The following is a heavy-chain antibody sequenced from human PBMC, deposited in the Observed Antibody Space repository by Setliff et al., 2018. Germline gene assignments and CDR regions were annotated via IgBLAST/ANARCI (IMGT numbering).Heavy chain of an antibody. CDR3: ATGPRHNFWSGYYLVAVNY. CDR2: INPNSGNT. J-gene: IGHJ4*02. Sequence: ASVKVSCKASGYTFTNYDINWVRQATGQGLEWMGWINPNSGNTGYAQNFQGRVTMTRNTSISTAYMELSSLRFEDTAVYYCATGPRHNFWSGYYLVAVNYWGQGTLVTVSS. D-gene: IGHD3-3*01. CDR1: GYTFTNYD. V-gene: IGHV1-8*02.